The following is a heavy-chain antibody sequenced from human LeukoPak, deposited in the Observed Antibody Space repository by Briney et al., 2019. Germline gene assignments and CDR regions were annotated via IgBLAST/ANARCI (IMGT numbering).Heavy chain of an antibody. CDR1: GDSISSRSYY. V-gene: IGHV4-39*01. CDR2: IYYGRNY. Sequence: SETLSLTCTVSGDSISSRSYYWGWIRQPPGKGLEWIGKIYYGRNYKWNSSLKSRGTISVDTSKNQFSLKLSSVTAADTAVYYCATQSSSWHYLEYWGQGTLVTVSS. CDR3: ATQSSSWHYLEY. J-gene: IGHJ4*02. D-gene: IGHD6-13*01.